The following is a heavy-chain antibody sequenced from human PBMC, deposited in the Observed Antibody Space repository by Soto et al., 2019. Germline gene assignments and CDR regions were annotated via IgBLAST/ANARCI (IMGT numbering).Heavy chain of an antibody. Sequence: QVQLVESGGGVVQPGRSLRLSCAVSGFTLSSHAMHWVRQAPGKGLEWVALILSDGSNKYYADSVKGRFTTSRDNSKNTMNSQMNSLSVKHTAVYYCASDDESGSDCDLGYWGQGALVTVSS. CDR1: GFTLSSHA. J-gene: IGHJ4*02. CDR2: ILSDGSNK. D-gene: IGHD1-26*01. CDR3: ASDDESGSDCDLGY. V-gene: IGHV3-30-3*01.